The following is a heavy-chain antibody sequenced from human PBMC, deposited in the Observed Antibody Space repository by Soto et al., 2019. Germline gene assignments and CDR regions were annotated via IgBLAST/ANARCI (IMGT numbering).Heavy chain of an antibody. CDR2: FDPEDGKT. V-gene: IGHV1-24*01. CDR1: GYTLTELS. J-gene: IGHJ4*02. CDR3: ATDLLRCTNGWNNFDY. Sequence: ASVKVSCKVPGYTLTELSMHWVRQAPGKGLEWMGGFDPEDGKTIYAQKFQGRVTMTEDTSAHTVYMELSSLRYEDTAVYFCATDLLRCTNGWNNFDYWGQGTLVTVSS. D-gene: IGHD2-8*01.